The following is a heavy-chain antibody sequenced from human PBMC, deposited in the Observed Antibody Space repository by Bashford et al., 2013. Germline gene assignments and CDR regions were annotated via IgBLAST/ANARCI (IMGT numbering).Heavy chain of an antibody. V-gene: IGHV4-59*01. D-gene: IGHD1-26*01. CDR1: GGSISSYY. Sequence: SETLSLTCTVSGGSISSYYWSWIRQPPGKGLEWIGYIYYSGSTNYNPSLKSRVTISVDTSKNQFSLKLSSVTAADTAVYYCARVDERGALGWFDPWGQGTLVTVSS. CDR3: ARVDERGALGWFDP. CDR2: IYYSGST. J-gene: IGHJ5*02.